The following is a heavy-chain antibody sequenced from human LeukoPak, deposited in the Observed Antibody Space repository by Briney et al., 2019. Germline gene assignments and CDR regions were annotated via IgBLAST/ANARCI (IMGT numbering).Heavy chain of an antibody. Sequence: SETLSLTCTVSGYSISSGYYWGWIRQPPGKGLEWIGSIYHSGSTYYNPSLKSRVTISVDTSKNQFSLKLSSVTAADTAVYYCARDLQLSTANWFDPWGQGTLVTVSS. V-gene: IGHV4-38-2*02. D-gene: IGHD6-13*01. CDR3: ARDLQLSTANWFDP. CDR1: GYSISSGYY. CDR2: IYHSGST. J-gene: IGHJ5*02.